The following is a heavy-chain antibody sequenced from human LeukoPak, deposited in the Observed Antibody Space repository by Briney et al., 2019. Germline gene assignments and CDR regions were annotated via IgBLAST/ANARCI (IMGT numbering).Heavy chain of an antibody. J-gene: IGHJ4*02. D-gene: IGHD3/OR15-3a*01. V-gene: IGHV4-59*01. CDR2: IYYSGST. CDR1: GGSISSYY. Sequence: PSETRSLTCTVSGGSISSYYWSWIRQPPGKGLEWIGYIYYSGSTNYNPSLKSRVTISVDTSKNQFSLKLSSVTAADTAVYYCARDRGTGIDYWGQGTLVTVSS. CDR3: ARDRGTGIDY.